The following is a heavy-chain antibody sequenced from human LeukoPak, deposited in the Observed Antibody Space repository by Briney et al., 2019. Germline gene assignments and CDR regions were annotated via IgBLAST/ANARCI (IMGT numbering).Heavy chain of an antibody. V-gene: IGHV3-23*01. D-gene: IGHD4-11*01. CDR1: GGTFSSYA. J-gene: IGHJ4*02. Sequence: ASVKVSCKASGGTFSSYAISWVRQAPGKGLEWVSAISGSGGSTYYADSVKGRFTISRDNSKNTLYLQMNSLRAEDTAVYYCAKGNADFDYWGQGTLVTVSS. CDR2: ISGSGGST. CDR3: AKGNADFDY.